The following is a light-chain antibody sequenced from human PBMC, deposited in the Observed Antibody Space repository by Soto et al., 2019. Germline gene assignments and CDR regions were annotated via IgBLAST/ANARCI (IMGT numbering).Light chain of an antibody. CDR1: QVISSY. Sequence: AIRMTQSPSSFSASTGDRFTITCRASQVISSYLAWYQQKPGEAPKLLIYAASTLQSGVPSRFSGSGSGTDFTLTISCLQPDDFATYYCQQYVHYSAFGQGTTVDIK. J-gene: IGKJ1*01. CDR2: AAS. CDR3: QQYVHYSA. V-gene: IGKV1-8*01.